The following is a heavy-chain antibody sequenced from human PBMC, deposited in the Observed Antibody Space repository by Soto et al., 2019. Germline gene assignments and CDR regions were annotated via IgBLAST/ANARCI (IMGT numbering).Heavy chain of an antibody. D-gene: IGHD4-17*01. J-gene: IGHJ6*02. V-gene: IGHV4-30-2*01. CDR2: IYHSGST. CDR3: GRAHYGDYGYGMDV. Sequence: QLQLQESGSGLVKPSQTLSLTCAVSGGSISSGGYSWSWIRQPPGKGLEWIGYIYHSGSTYYNPYLQSRDTLSVDRSKNQFSLKLSSVTAADTAVYYFGRAHYGDYGYGMDVWGQGTTVTVSS. CDR1: GGSISSGGYS.